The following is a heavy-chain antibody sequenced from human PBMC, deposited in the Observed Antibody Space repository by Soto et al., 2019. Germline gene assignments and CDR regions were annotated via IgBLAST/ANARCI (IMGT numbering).Heavy chain of an antibody. CDR2: IYYSGST. D-gene: IGHD2-15*01. V-gene: IGHV4-59*08. CDR3: ARHPFYCSGGSCPELSDYYYYMDV. CDR1: GGSISSYY. J-gene: IGHJ6*03. Sequence: SETLSLTCTVSGGSISSYYWSWIRQPPGKGLEWIGYIYYSGSTNYNPSLKSRVTISVDTSKNQFSLKLSSVTAADTAVYYCARHPFYCSGGSCPELSDYYYYMDVWGKGTTVTVSS.